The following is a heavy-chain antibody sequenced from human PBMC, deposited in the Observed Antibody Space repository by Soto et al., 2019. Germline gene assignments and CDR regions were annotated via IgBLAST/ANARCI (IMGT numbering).Heavy chain of an antibody. CDR2: IYSGGST. V-gene: IGHV3-66*04. J-gene: IGHJ3*02. CDR3: ARQLKRYCSSTSCSPDAFDI. D-gene: IGHD2-2*01. Sequence: PGGSLRLSCAASGFTVSSNYMSWVRQAPGKGLEWVSVIYSGGSTYYADSVKGRFTISRDNSKNTLYLRMNSLRAEDTAVYYCARQLKRYCSSTSCSPDAFDIWGQGTMVTVSS. CDR1: GFTVSSNY.